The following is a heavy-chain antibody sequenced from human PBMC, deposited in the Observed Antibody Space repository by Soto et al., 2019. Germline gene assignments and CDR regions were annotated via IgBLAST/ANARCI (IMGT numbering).Heavy chain of an antibody. V-gene: IGHV1-18*01. D-gene: IGHD3-22*01. J-gene: IGHJ4*02. CDR2: ISAYNGNT. CDR1: GYTFTSYG. Sequence: ASVKVSCKASGYTFTSYGISWVRRAPGQGLEWMGWISAYNGNTNYAQKLQGRVTMTTDTSTSTAYMELRSLRSDDTAVYYCARVSYYYDSSGYPEYYFDYWGQGTLVTVSS. CDR3: ARVSYYYDSSGYPEYYFDY.